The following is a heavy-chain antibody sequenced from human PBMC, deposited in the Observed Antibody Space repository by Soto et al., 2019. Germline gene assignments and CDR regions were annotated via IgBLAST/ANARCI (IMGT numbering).Heavy chain of an antibody. CDR1: GGSISSGDYY. CDR2: IYYSEST. Sequence: QVQLQESGPGLVKPSQTLSLTCTVSGGSISSGDYYWSWIRQPPGKGLEWIGYIYYSESTYYNPSLKSRVTTQVDTSKTQFSLKLSSVTAADTAVYYCARAQGSGFLVSWGRGTLVTVSS. V-gene: IGHV4-30-4*01. CDR3: ARAQGSGFLVS. J-gene: IGHJ4*02. D-gene: IGHD3-10*01.